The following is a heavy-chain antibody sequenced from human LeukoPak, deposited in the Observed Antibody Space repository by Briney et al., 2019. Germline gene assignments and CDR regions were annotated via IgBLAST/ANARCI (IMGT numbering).Heavy chain of an antibody. CDR1: GGSISSYY. J-gene: IGHJ4*02. CDR2: IYYSGST. V-gene: IGHV4-59*01. Sequence: SETLSLTCTVSGGSISSYYWSWIRKPPGKGLEWIGYIYYSGSTNYNPSLKSRVTISVDTSKNQFSLKLSSVTAADTAVYYCARDGEGFLEWFSDRFFDYWGQGTLVTVSS. CDR3: ARDGEGFLEWFSDRFFDY. D-gene: IGHD3-3*01.